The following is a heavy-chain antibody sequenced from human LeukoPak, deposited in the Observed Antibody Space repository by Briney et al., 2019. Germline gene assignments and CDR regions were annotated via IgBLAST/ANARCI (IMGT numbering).Heavy chain of an antibody. V-gene: IGHV4-34*01. CDR3: ARHGMTTVIVSSTDFDY. CDR2: ISDIGSI. J-gene: IGHJ4*02. CDR1: GGSFSDSY. Sequence: SETLSLTCAVFGGSFSDSYWSWIRQPPGKGLEWIAYISDIGSINYNPSLKSRVTISVDTSKNQFSLKLSSVTAADTAVYYCARHGMTTVIVSSTDFDYWGQGTLVTVSS. D-gene: IGHD4-11*01.